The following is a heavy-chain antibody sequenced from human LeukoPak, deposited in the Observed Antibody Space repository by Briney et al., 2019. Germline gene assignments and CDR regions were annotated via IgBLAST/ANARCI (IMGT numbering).Heavy chain of an antibody. D-gene: IGHD6-19*01. Sequence: SSETLSLTCTVSGGSISSGSYYWSWIRQPAGKGLEWIGRIYTSGSTNYNPSLKSRVTISVDTSKNQFSLKLSSVTAADTAVYYCARGPNIAVAGYTESEYYFDYWGQGTLVTVSS. CDR3: ARGPNIAVAGYTESEYYFDY. CDR2: IYTSGST. V-gene: IGHV4-61*02. CDR1: GGSISSGSYY. J-gene: IGHJ4*02.